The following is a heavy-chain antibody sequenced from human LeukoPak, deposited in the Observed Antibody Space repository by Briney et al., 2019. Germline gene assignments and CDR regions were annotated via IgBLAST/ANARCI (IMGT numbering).Heavy chain of an antibody. D-gene: IGHD1-1*01. CDR1: GFTFHGSW. CDR2: MDPSGTQK. J-gene: IGHJ4*02. Sequence: GGSLRLSRAASGFTFHGSWMNWVRQVPGKGLEWVANMDPSGTQKRYVDSVRGRFTISKDNSGTSFYLEMSSLTVDDTAIYYCAIWTSANNWGQGTLVTVSS. V-gene: IGHV3-7*01. CDR3: AIWTSANN.